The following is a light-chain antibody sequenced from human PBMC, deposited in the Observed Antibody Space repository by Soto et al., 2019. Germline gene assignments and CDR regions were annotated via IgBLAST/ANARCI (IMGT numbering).Light chain of an antibody. V-gene: IGLV1-44*01. CDR2: RNN. Sequence: QLVLTQSPSASGTPGQRVTISCSGGTSNIGSRTVNWYQHLPPTAPKLLIHRNNQRPSGVSDRFSGSKSDTSASLAISGLQSEDEADYYCAAWDDSLRAFVFGGGTQLTVL. CDR3: AAWDDSLRAFV. CDR1: TSNIGSRT. J-gene: IGLJ2*01.